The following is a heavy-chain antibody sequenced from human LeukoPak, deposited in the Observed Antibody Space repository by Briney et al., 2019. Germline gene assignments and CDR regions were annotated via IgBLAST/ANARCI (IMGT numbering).Heavy chain of an antibody. CDR2: ITPIFDST. Sequence: GASVKVSCKASGGTFSSHGLSWVRQAPGQGLEWMGGITPIFDSTNYAQNFQGRVTITMDESTSTACMELSSLRTDDTAVYYCARRWPHSSGYYLFDYWGQGTLVTVSS. J-gene: IGHJ4*02. CDR1: GGTFSSHG. V-gene: IGHV1-69*05. CDR3: ARRWPHSSGYYLFDY. D-gene: IGHD3-22*01.